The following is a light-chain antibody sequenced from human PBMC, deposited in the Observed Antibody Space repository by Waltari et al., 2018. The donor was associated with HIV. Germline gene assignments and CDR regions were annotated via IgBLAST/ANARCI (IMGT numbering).Light chain of an antibody. Sequence: SYVLTQPPSISVAPGKTAKITCGGNNIRHRDVHGYQQKPGQAPILVIFDDDHRPSGIPERFSGSNSDNTATLTINRVEVGDEADYYCQVWDSGSDHVFGSGTTVTVL. CDR1: NIRHRD. CDR3: QVWDSGSDHV. CDR2: DDD. J-gene: IGLJ1*01. V-gene: IGLV3-21*04.